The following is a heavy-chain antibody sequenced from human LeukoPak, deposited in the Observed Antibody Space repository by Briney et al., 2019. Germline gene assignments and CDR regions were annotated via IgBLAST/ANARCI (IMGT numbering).Heavy chain of an antibody. CDR1: GYTFTSNY. V-gene: IGHV1-46*01. CDR2: IYPRDGST. Sequence: ASVKVSCKASGYTFTSNYIHWVRRAPGQGLEWMGMIYPRDGSTSYAQKFQGRVTVTRDTSTSTVHMELSGLRSEDTAVYYCARDQEGFDYWGQGTLVTVSS. CDR3: ARDQEGFDY. J-gene: IGHJ4*02.